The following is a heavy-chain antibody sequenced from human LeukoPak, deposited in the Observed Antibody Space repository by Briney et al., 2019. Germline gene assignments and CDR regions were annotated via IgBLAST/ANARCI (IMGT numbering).Heavy chain of an antibody. J-gene: IGHJ4*02. CDR1: GGTFSSYA. D-gene: IGHD4-17*01. CDR3: ARELHDYGEYYFDY. CDR2: IIPIFGTA. V-gene: IGHV1-69*13. Sequence: GASVKVSCKASGGTFSSYAISWVRQAPGQGLEWMGGIIPIFGTANYAQKFQGRVTITADESTSTAYMELSSRRSEDTAVYYCARELHDYGEYYFDYWGQGTLVTVSS.